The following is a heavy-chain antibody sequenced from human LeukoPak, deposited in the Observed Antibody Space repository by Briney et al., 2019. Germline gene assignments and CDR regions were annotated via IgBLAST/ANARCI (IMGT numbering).Heavy chain of an antibody. J-gene: IGHJ4*02. Sequence: GGPLRLSCAVSGLPLSNFGMSWVRQAPGKGLEWVAGISDSGGRPNYADSVEGRFTISRDNPKNTLYLQMNSLRAEDTAVYFCAKRGVVIRVILVGFHKEAYYFDSWGQGALVTVSS. D-gene: IGHD3-22*01. V-gene: IGHV3-23*01. CDR3: AKRGVVIRVILVGFHKEAYYFDS. CDR1: GLPLSNFG. CDR2: ISDSGGRP.